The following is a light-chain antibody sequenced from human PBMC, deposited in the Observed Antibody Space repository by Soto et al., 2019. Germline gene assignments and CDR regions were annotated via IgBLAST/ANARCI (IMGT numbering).Light chain of an antibody. J-gene: IGKJ1*01. CDR2: DAS. Sequence: DSQIPHSPPTLKTSVGDRVTITCRASQSISSWLAWYQQKLGRAPRLLIYDASSLESGVPSRFSGSGSGTEFTLTISSLQPDDFATYYCQQYNSYSWTFGQGTKVDIK. CDR3: QQYNSYSWT. CDR1: QSISSW. V-gene: IGKV1-5*01.